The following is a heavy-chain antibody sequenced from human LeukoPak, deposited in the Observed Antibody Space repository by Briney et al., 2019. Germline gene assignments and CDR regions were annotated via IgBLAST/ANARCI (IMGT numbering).Heavy chain of an antibody. CDR2: IYYSGST. V-gene: IGHV4-39*01. CDR3: ARGAKDYYGSGSYYPDWFDP. Sequence: SETLSLTCTVSGGSISSSSYYWGWIRQPPGKGLEWIGNIYYSGSTYYNPSLKSRVTISVDTSKNQFSLKLSSVTAADTAVYYCARGAKDYYGSGSYYPDWFDPWGQGTLVTVSS. J-gene: IGHJ5*02. CDR1: GGSISSSSYY. D-gene: IGHD3-10*01.